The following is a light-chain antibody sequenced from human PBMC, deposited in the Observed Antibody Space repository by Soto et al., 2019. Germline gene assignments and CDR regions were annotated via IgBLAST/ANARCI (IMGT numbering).Light chain of an antibody. CDR2: GAT. CDR1: QSVSND. CDR3: QQYNNWPPIT. Sequence: EIVMTQSPATLSVSPGERATLSCRASQSVSNDLAWYQQKPGQAPRLLIYGATTRATGIPARFSGSRSGTEFTLTISSLQSEDFAVYYCQQYNNWPPITFGQGTRLEIK. V-gene: IGKV3-15*01. J-gene: IGKJ5*01.